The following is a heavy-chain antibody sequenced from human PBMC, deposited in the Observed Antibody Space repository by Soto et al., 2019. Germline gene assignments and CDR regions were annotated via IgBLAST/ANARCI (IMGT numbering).Heavy chain of an antibody. D-gene: IGHD1-26*01. Sequence: GGSLRLSCAASGFTFSSYSMNWVRQAPGKGLEWVSSISSSSSYIYYADSVKGRFTISRDNAKNSLYLQMNSLRAEDTAVYYCASQCELLSYYGMDVWGQGTTVTVSS. J-gene: IGHJ6*02. V-gene: IGHV3-21*01. CDR3: ASQCELLSYYGMDV. CDR2: ISSSSSYI. CDR1: GFTFSSYS.